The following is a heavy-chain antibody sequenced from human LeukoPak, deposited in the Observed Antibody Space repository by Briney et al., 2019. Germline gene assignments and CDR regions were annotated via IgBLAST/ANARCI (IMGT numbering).Heavy chain of an antibody. Sequence: ASVKVSCKASGYTFTSYGISWVRQVPGQGLEWMGWISAYNGNTNYAQKLQGRVTMTTDTSTSTAYMELRSLRSDDTAVYYCARAGLGRFSSGYDYWGQGTLVTVSS. CDR2: ISAYNGNT. CDR1: GYTFTSYG. CDR3: ARAGLGRFSSGYDY. D-gene: IGHD3-22*01. V-gene: IGHV1-18*01. J-gene: IGHJ4*02.